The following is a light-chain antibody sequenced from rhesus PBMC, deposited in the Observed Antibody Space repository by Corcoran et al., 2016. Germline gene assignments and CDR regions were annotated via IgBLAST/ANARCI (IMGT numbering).Light chain of an antibody. CDR3: QQYDSVPWT. CDR1: QGISSY. V-gene: IGKV1-37*01. CDR2: YAS. Sequence: DIQMTQSPSSLSASVGDRVTITCRASQGISSYLAWYQQNPGKAPKPLIYYASNLESGVPSRFSGSGSGTEFTLTISSLQPEDVATYYCQQYDSVPWTFGQGTKVEIK. J-gene: IGKJ1*01.